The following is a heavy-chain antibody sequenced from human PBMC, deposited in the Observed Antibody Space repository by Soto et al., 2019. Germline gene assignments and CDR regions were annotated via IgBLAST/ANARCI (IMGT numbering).Heavy chain of an antibody. V-gene: IGHV3-9*01. CDR1: GFTFDDNA. CDR2: INWKSDI. CDR3: AISQDRGGRTTFIY. D-gene: IGHD3-16*01. J-gene: IGHJ4*02. Sequence: GGSLRLSCAVSGFTFDDNAMHWVRQAPEKGPEWVSGINWKSDIGYADSVKGRFTISRDNAENSLYLQMNSLRAEDTALYYCAISQDRGGRTTFIYWGQGTQVTVSS.